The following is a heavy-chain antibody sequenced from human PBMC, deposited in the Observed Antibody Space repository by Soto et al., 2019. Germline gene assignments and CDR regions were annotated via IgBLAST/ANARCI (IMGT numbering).Heavy chain of an antibody. J-gene: IGHJ5*02. V-gene: IGHV4-31*03. CDR1: GGSISSGGYY. D-gene: IGHD6-13*01. CDR3: ARVVPRTKIAAAGTYWFDP. Sequence: QVQLQESGPGLVKPSQTLSLTCTVSGGSISSGGYYWSWIRQHPGKGLEWIGYIYYSGSTYYNPSLKSRATISVDTSKNQFSLKLSSVTAADTAVYYCARVVPRTKIAAAGTYWFDPWGQGTLVTVSS. CDR2: IYYSGST.